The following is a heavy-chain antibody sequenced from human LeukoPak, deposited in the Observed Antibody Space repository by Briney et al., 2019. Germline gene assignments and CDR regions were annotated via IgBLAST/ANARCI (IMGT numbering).Heavy chain of an antibody. CDR1: GGTFSSYA. D-gene: IGHD3-3*01. Sequence: AASVKVSCKASGGTFSSYAISWVRQAPGQGLEWMGGITPIFGTANYAQKFQGRVTITTDESTSTAYMELSSLRSEDTAVYYCARQTALNWSGSLSWFDPWGQGTLVTVSS. V-gene: IGHV1-69*05. CDR3: ARQTALNWSGSLSWFDP. CDR2: ITPIFGTA. J-gene: IGHJ5*02.